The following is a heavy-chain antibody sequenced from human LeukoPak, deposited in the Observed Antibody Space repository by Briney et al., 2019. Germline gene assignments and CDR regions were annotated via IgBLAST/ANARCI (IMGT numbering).Heavy chain of an antibody. J-gene: IGHJ4*02. CDR1: GFTFSSYA. Sequence: PGGSLRLSCAASGFTFSSYAMSWVRQAPGKGLEWVSAISGSGGSTYYADSVKGRFTISRDNSKNTLYLQMNSLRAEDTAVYYCARDHYDFWNHYYGGVFDHWGQGTLVTVSS. V-gene: IGHV3-23*01. D-gene: IGHD3-3*01. CDR3: ARDHYDFWNHYYGGVFDH. CDR2: ISGSGGST.